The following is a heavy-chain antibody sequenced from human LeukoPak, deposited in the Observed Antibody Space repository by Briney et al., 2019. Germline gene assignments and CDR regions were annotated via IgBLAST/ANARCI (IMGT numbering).Heavy chain of an antibody. CDR2: IYYSGST. J-gene: IGHJ5*02. V-gene: IGHV4-39*01. CDR1: SGSISSSSYY. D-gene: IGHD1-7*01. CDR3: ARRELWFDP. Sequence: PSETLSLTCTVSSGSISSSSYYRGWIRQPPGKGLEWIGSIYYSGSTYYNPSLKSRVTISVDTSKNQFSLKLSSVTAADTAVYYCARRELWFDPWGQGTLVTVSS.